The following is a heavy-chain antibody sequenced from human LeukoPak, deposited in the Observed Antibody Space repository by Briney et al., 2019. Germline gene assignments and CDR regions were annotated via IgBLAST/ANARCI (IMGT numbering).Heavy chain of an antibody. CDR3: ARRSYYYYGMDV. CDR2: IHYSGST. D-gene: IGHD6-6*01. CDR1: GDSITSYY. J-gene: IGHJ6*02. V-gene: IGHV4-59*08. Sequence: SETLSLTCTVSGDSITSYYWSWIRQPPGQGLEWIGYIHYSGSTDYNPSLKSRVTISVDTSKNQFSLKLSSVTAADTAVYYCARRSYYYYGMDVWGQGTTVTVSS.